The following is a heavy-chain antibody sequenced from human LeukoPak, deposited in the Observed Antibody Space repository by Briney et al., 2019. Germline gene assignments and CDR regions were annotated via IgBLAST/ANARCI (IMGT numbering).Heavy chain of an antibody. CDR3: ARTFSESHYYYGMDV. V-gene: IGHV4-59*01. Sequence: NPSETLSLTCTVSGGSISSYYWSWIRQPPGKGLEWIGYVYYSGRTNYNPSLKSRVTISVDTSKNQFSLKLSSVTAADTAVYYCARTFSESHYYYGMDVWGQGTTVTVSS. J-gene: IGHJ6*02. D-gene: IGHD1-26*01. CDR1: GGSISSYY. CDR2: VYYSGRT.